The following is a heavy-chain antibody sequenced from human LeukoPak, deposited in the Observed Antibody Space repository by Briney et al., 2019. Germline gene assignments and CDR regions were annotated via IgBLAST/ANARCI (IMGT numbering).Heavy chain of an antibody. CDR2: IWYDGSNK. CDR3: AKGDYGDYPRRLADY. CDR1: GFTFSSYG. D-gene: IGHD4-17*01. Sequence: PGGSRRLSCAASGFTFSSYGMHWVRQAPGKGMEWVAVIWYDGSNKYYADSVKGRFTISRDNSKNTLYLQMNSLRAEDTAVYYCAKGDYGDYPRRLADYWGQGTLVTVSS. J-gene: IGHJ4*02. V-gene: IGHV3-33*06.